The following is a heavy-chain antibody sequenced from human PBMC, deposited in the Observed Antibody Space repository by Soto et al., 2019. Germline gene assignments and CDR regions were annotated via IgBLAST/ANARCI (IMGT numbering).Heavy chain of an antibody. D-gene: IGHD3-10*01. CDR2: ISGSGGST. CDR1: GFTFSSYA. J-gene: IGHJ4*02. CDR3: AKDRVSTMVRGAYFDY. V-gene: IGHV3-23*01. Sequence: GGSLRLSCAASGFTFSSYAMSWVRQAPGKGLEWVSAISGSGGSTYYADSVKGRFTISRDNSKNTLYLQMNSLRAEDTAVYYCAKDRVSTMVRGAYFDYWGQGTLVTVSS.